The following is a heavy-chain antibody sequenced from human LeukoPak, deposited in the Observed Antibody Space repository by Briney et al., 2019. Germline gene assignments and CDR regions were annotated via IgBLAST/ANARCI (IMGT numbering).Heavy chain of an antibody. CDR2: IIPIFGTA. CDR1: GGTFSSYA. Sequence: SVKVSCKASGGTFSSYAISWVRQAPGQGLEWMGGIIPIFGTANYAQKFLGRVTITADESTSTAYMELSSLRSEDTAVYYCARVTLYDFWSGYYNWFDPWGQGTLVTVSS. CDR3: ARVTLYDFWSGYYNWFDP. D-gene: IGHD3-3*01. V-gene: IGHV1-69*13. J-gene: IGHJ5*02.